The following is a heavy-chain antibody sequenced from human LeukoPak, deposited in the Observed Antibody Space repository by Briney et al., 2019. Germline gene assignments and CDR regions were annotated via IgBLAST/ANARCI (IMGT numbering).Heavy chain of an antibody. D-gene: IGHD3-10*01. Sequence: ETLSLTCTVSGGSVSSGSYYWSWIRQPPGKGLEWIGYIYYSGSTNYNPSLKSRVTISVDTSKNQFSLKLSSVTAADTAVYYCASVGITMVRGVTVNWFDPWGQGTLVTVSS. CDR2: IYYSGST. J-gene: IGHJ5*02. CDR3: ASVGITMVRGVTVNWFDP. V-gene: IGHV4-61*01. CDR1: GGSVSSGSYY.